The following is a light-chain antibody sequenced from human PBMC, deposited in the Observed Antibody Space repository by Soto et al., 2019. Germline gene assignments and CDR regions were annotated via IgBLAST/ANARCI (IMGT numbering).Light chain of an antibody. CDR2: GVS. V-gene: IGKV3-20*01. Sequence: ELLLTPSPSTLSLSPGERATLSCRASQSVKSSYLAWHQQTPGQAPRLLLYGVSNRATGIPDRFNASGSGTDFTLTITKLEPEDFAVYYCQQYGSSPTFGQGTRLEIK. CDR3: QQYGSSPT. J-gene: IGKJ5*01. CDR1: QSVKSSY.